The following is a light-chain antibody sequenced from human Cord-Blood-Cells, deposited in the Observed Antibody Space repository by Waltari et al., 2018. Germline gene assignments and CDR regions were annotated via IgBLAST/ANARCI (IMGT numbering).Light chain of an antibody. CDR3: QQYYSTPLT. J-gene: IGKJ4*01. V-gene: IGKV4-1*01. CDR2: WAS. Sequence: DIVMTQAPDTLPVSLGERASFQRQASQSVLYSSNNKNYLAWYQQKPGQPPKLLIYWASTRESGVPDRFSGSGSGTDFTLTISSLQAEDVAVYYCQQYYSTPLTFGGGTKVEIK. CDR1: QSVLYSSNNKNY.